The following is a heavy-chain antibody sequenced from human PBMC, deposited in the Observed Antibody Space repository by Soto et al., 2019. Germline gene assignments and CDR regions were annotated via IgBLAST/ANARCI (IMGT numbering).Heavy chain of an antibody. J-gene: IGHJ4*02. CDR1: GYTFTSYD. CDR3: ARAKGTAMVGPVHL. V-gene: IGHV1-8*01. CDR2: MNPNSGNT. Sequence: GASVKVSCKASGYTFTSYDINWVRQATGQGLEWMGWMNPNSGNTGYAQKFQGRVTMTRNTSISTAYMELSSLRSEDTAVYYCARAKGTAMVGPVHLWGQGTLVTVSS. D-gene: IGHD5-18*01.